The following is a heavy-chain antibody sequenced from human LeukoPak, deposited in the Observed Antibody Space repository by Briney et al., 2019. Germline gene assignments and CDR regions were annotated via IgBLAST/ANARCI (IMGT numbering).Heavy chain of an antibody. J-gene: IGHJ3*02. Sequence: SQTLSLTCAISGDSVSSNSAAWNWIRQSPSRGLEWLGRTYYRSKWYNDYAVSVKSRITINPDTSKNQFSLQLNSVTPEDTAVYYCARDHGVTNLMVRGVINAFDIWGQGTMVTVSS. CDR1: GDSVSSNSAA. V-gene: IGHV6-1*01. CDR2: TYYRSKWYN. D-gene: IGHD3-10*01. CDR3: ARDHGVTNLMVRGVINAFDI.